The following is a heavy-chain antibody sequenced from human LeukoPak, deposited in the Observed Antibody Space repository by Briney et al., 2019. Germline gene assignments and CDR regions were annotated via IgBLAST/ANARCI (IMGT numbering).Heavy chain of an antibody. Sequence: SGPTLVNPTQTLTLTCTFSGFSLSTSGVGVGWIRQPPGKALEWLALIYWNDDKRYSPSLKSRLTITKDTSKNQVVLTMTYMDPVDTATYYCAHNALWWLGGWFDPWGQGTLVTVSS. J-gene: IGHJ5*02. V-gene: IGHV2-5*01. D-gene: IGHD2-21*01. CDR1: GFSLSTSGVG. CDR3: AHNALWWLGGWFDP. CDR2: IYWNDDK.